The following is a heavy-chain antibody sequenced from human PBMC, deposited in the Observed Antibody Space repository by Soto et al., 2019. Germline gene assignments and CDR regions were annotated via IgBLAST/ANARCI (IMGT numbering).Heavy chain of an antibody. J-gene: IGHJ4*02. V-gene: IGHV2-5*02. CDR3: AHRHRDSAGVFAY. CDR2: IYGDDDK. Sequence: QITLKESGPTLVKPTQTLTLTCTFSGFSLSTSAVGVGWIRQPPGKALEWLTVIYGDDDKRSSPSLRSRLTITKDPSENQVVLTMTNMDPVATGTYYCAHRHRDSAGVFAYWGQGTLVTVSS. CDR1: GFSLSTSAVG.